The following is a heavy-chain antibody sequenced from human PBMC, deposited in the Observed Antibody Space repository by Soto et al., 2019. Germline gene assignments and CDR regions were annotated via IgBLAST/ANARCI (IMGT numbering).Heavy chain of an antibody. Sequence: QVHLVQSGAEVKKPGASVKVSCQGSGYAFTTYGITWVQQAPGQGLEWMGWIRAHNGNTNYAQKLQGRVTVTRDTTTSTAYMELRGQRYDATAVYYWARGRCGDYWGQGALVTVSS. CDR2: IRAHNGNT. CDR3: ARGRCGDY. J-gene: IGHJ4*02. V-gene: IGHV1-18*01. CDR1: GYAFTTYG.